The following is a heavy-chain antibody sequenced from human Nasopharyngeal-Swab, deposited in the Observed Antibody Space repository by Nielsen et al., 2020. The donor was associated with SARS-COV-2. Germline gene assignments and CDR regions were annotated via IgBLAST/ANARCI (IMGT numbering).Heavy chain of an antibody. V-gene: IGHV3-74*01. J-gene: IGHJ6*02. D-gene: IGHD3-22*01. Sequence: LSLTCAVSGFTFSSYWMHWVRQPPGKGLVWVSRITSDGSSTSYADSVKGRFTISRDNAKNTLYLQMNSLRAEDTAVYYCARDRGYYNSSGYGAKQQNLYYYYYGMDVWGQGTTVTVS. CDR3: ARDRGYYNSSGYGAKQQNLYYYYYGMDV. CDR2: ITSDGSST. CDR1: GFTFSSYW.